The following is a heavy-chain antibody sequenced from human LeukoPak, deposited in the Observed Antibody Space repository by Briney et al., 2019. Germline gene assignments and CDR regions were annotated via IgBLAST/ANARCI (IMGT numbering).Heavy chain of an antibody. CDR3: AKSVAVAGIFDY. CDR1: GFTFSSYA. CDR2: ISGSGGST. D-gene: IGHD6-19*01. V-gene: IGHV3-23*01. Sequence: GSHTLSCAASGFTFSSYAMSWVCQAPGQGLEWLSAISGSGGSTYYADSVKGRFTISRENSKNTLYLQMNSLRAEDTAVYYCAKSVAVAGIFDYWGHGTLVNLSS. J-gene: IGHJ4*01.